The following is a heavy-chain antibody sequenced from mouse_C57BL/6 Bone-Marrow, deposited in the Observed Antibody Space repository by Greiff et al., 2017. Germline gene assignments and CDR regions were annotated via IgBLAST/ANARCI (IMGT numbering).Heavy chain of an antibody. V-gene: IGHV3-6*01. Sequence: EVKLQQSGPGLVKPSQSLSLTCSVTGYSITSGYYWNWIRQFPGNKLEWMGYISYDGSNNYNPSLKNRISLTRDTSKNQFFLKLNSVTTEDTATYYCAREGGFFAIYYCGSSPLYAMDYWGQGTSVTVSS. J-gene: IGHJ4*01. CDR1: GYSITSGYY. CDR3: AREGGFFAIYYCGSSPLYAMDY. D-gene: IGHD1-1*01. CDR2: ISYDGSN.